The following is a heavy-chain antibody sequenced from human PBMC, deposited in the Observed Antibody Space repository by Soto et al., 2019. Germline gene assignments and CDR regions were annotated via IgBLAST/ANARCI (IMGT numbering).Heavy chain of an antibody. J-gene: IGHJ6*02. V-gene: IGHV1-3*01. CDR1: GYTFTSYA. D-gene: IGHD2-21*02. CDR2: INAGNGNT. Sequence: QVQLVQSGAEVKKPGASVKVSCKASGYTFTSYAMRWVRQAPGQRLEWMGWINAGNGNTKYAQKLQGRVTITRDTSASTTYKELGTLSSEATAGSDCASQYCGGDCYSAARYGMDVWRPGTTVTVSS. CDR3: ASQYCGGDCYSAARYGMDV.